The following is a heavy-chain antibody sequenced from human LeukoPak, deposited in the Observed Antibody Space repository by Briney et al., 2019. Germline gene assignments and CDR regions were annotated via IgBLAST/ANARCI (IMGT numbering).Heavy chain of an antibody. CDR1: GYSISSGYY. D-gene: IGHD3-3*01. Sequence: SETLSLTCAVSGYSISSGYYWGWIRQPPGKGLEWIGSIYYSGSTYYNPSLKSRVTISVDTSKNQFSLKLSSVTAADTAVYYCARQLVYYDFWSGYEDYWGQGTLVTVSS. J-gene: IGHJ4*02. CDR3: ARQLVYYDFWSGYEDY. CDR2: IYYSGST. V-gene: IGHV4-38-2*01.